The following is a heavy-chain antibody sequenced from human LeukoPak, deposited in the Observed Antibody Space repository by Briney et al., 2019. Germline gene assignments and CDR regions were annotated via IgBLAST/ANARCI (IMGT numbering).Heavy chain of an antibody. D-gene: IGHD3-10*01. Sequence: HPGRSLRLSCAASGVTFKDYAMHWLRQAPGKGVEGVSSNSWKSDSTGYADSVKGRFTISRDNAKNSLYLYLQMNSLRAEDTALYYCAKDIRGSGTYYHFDYWGQGTLVTVSS. V-gene: IGHV3-9*01. CDR3: AKDIRGSGTYYHFDY. CDR1: GVTFKDYA. J-gene: IGHJ4*02. CDR2: NSWKSDST.